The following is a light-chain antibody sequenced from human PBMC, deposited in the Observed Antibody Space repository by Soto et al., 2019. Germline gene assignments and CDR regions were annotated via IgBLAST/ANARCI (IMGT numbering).Light chain of an antibody. Sequence: DIQMTQSPSSLSASVGDRVTLTCRASQSISSYLNWYQLKPGRPPKLLIYFASSFQAGVPSRFSGAGSETDFTLTITDLQPEYGTYYFCLPTYSVPYTFGQGT. CDR1: QSISSY. J-gene: IGKJ2*01. CDR2: FAS. V-gene: IGKV1-39*01. CDR3: LPTYSVPYT.